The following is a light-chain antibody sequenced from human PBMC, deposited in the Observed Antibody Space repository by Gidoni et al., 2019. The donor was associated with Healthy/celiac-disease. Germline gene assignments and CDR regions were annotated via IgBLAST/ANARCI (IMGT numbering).Light chain of an antibody. CDR2: GAS. Sequence: EIVLTQSPGTLSLSPGERAPLSCRASQSVSSSYLAWYQQKPGPAPRLLIYGASSRATGIPYRFSGSGSGTDFTLTISRLEPEDFAVYYCQQYGSSPRTFGQGTKVEIK. CDR1: QSVSSSY. V-gene: IGKV3-20*01. CDR3: QQYGSSPRT. J-gene: IGKJ1*01.